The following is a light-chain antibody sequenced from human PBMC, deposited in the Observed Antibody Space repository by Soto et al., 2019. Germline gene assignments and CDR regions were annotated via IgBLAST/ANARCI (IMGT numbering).Light chain of an antibody. V-gene: IGLV2-14*01. Sequence: QSVLTQPASVSGSPGQSITISCTGTSSDVGGCNYVSWYQQHPGKAPKLMIYDVSNRPSGVSNRFSGSKSGNTASLTISGLQAEDEADYYCSSYTSSSTLEGVVFGGGTKLTVL. CDR3: SSYTSSSTLEGVV. CDR2: DVS. J-gene: IGLJ2*01. CDR1: SSDVGGCNY.